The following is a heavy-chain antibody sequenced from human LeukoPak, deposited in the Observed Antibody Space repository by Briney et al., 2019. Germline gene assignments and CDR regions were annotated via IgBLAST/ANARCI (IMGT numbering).Heavy chain of an antibody. V-gene: IGHV3-23*01. D-gene: IGHD2-15*01. CDR3: AKTPHCSGGSCYLGGDY. J-gene: IGHJ4*02. Sequence: PGGSLRLSCAASGFTFSSYAMSWVRQAPGKGLEWVSAISGSGGSTYYADSVKGRFTISRDNSKNTLYLQMNSLRAEDTAVYYCAKTPHCSGGSCYLGGDYWGQGTLVTVSS. CDR2: ISGSGGST. CDR1: GFTFSSYA.